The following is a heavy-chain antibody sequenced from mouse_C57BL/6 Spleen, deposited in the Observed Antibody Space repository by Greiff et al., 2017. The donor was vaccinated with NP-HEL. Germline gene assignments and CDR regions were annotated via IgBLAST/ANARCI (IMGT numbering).Heavy chain of an antibody. CDR1: GFSLTSYG. CDR2: IWSGGST. D-gene: IGHD1-1*01. CDR3: AKEDYYGSHGYFDG. J-gene: IGHJ1*03. V-gene: IGHV2-2*01. Sequence: VQRVESGPGLVQPSQSLSITCTVSGFSLTSYGVHWVRQSPGKGLEWLGVIWSGGSTDYNAAFISRLSISKDNSKSQVFFKMNSLQADDTAIYYCAKEDYYGSHGYFDGWGTGTTVTVSS.